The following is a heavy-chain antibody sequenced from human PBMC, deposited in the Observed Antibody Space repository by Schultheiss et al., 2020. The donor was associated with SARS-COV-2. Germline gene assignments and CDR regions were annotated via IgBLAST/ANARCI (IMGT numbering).Heavy chain of an antibody. CDR2: IKSKTDGGTT. D-gene: IGHD3-3*01. V-gene: IGHV3-15*01. J-gene: IGHJ6*02. CDR3: TTDRPPDFWSGAFYYYYGMDV. Sequence: GESLKISCAASGFTFSNAWMSWVRQAPGKGLEWVGRIKSKTDGGTTDYAAPVKGRFTISRDDSKNTLYLQMNSLKTEDTAVYYCTTDRPPDFWSGAFYYYYGMDVWGQGTTVTVSS. CDR1: GFTFSNAW.